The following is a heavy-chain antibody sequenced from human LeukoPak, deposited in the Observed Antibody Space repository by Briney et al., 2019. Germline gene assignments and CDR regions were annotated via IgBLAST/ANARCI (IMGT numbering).Heavy chain of an antibody. J-gene: IGHJ6*02. CDR1: GYTFTSYD. V-gene: IGHV1-8*01. CDR2: MNPNSGNT. Sequence: ASVKVSCKASGYTFTSYDINWVRQATGQGLEWMGWMNPNSGNTGYAQKFQGRVTMTRNTSISTAYMELSSLRSEDTAVYYSARGRTLLWFSDYYGMDVWGQGTTVTVSS. D-gene: IGHD3-10*01. CDR3: ARGRTLLWFSDYYGMDV.